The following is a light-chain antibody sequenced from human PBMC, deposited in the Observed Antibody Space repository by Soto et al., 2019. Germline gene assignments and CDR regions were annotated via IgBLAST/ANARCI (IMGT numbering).Light chain of an antibody. CDR3: VQGTHWPWT. CDR1: QGLVYSDGNTF. Sequence: DVVMTQSPLSLSVTLGQPATISCRSSQGLVYSDGNTFLNWFHQRPRQSPRRLIYQVSNRDSGVPDRFSGSGSGTDYTLTISRVEAEDVGIYYCVQGTHWPWTFGQGTKVEIK. V-gene: IGKV2-30*01. J-gene: IGKJ1*01. CDR2: QVS.